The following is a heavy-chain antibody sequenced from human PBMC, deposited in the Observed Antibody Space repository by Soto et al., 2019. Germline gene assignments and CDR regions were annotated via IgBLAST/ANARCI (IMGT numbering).Heavy chain of an antibody. CDR3: ARLAYYDSSGYPYYYDY. CDR2: IYHSGSI. V-gene: IGHV4-4*02. CDR1: GGSISSSNW. J-gene: IGHJ4*02. Sequence: PSDTLSLTCTVSGGSISSSNWWSWVRQPPGKGLECIGEIYHSGSIKYNPSLKSRVTISVDKSKNQFSLKLSSVTAADTAVYYCARLAYYDSSGYPYYYDYWGQGTLVTVSS. D-gene: IGHD3-22*01.